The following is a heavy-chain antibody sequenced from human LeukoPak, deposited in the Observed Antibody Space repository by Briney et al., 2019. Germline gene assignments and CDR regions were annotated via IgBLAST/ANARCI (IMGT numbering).Heavy chain of an antibody. Sequence: GGSLRLSCAASGFTFSSYWMHWVRQAPGKRLVWVSRINPDGSSTTYADSVKGRFTISRDNAKNTLYLQMNSLRAEDSAVYYCARTLIYPSDYWGQGTLVTVYS. CDR3: ARTLIYPSDY. V-gene: IGHV3-74*01. CDR2: INPDGSST. CDR1: GFTFSSYW. D-gene: IGHD5-12*01. J-gene: IGHJ4*02.